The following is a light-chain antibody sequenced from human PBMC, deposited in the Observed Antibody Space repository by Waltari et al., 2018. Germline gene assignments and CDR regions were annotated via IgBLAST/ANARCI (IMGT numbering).Light chain of an antibody. CDR1: SSDVGGYNY. Sequence: QSALTQPASVSGSPGQSITISCTGTSSDVGGYNYVSWYQQHPGKAPKLMIYDVSKRPSGVSMRLCGSKSRNTASLTITGLQADDAADYYCCSYAGSSTLFGTGTKVTVL. J-gene: IGLJ1*01. CDR2: DVS. CDR3: CSYAGSSTL. V-gene: IGLV2-23*02.